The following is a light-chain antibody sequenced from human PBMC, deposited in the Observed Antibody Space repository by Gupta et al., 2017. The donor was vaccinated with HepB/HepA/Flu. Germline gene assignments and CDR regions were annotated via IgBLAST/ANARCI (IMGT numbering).Light chain of an antibody. V-gene: IGLV3-25*03. CDR1: ALPKQY. CDR3: QSADSSRGV. CDR2: KDS. Sequence: SYELTQPPSVSVSPGQSARITCPGDALPKQYAYWYQQKLGQAPVVGIYKDSERPSGIPERFSGSSSGTTVTLTISGVQAEDEADYYCQSADSSRGVFGGGTKLTVL. J-gene: IGLJ2*01.